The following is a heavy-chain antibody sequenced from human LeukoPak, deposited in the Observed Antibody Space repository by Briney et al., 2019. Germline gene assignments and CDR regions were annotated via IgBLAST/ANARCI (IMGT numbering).Heavy chain of an antibody. CDR1: GYTFTSYA. V-gene: IGHV1-3*01. Sequence: ASVKVSYKASGYTFTSYAIHWVRQAPGQRLEWMGWISAGNGNTKYSQNFQGRVTFISNTSATTAFMELSSLRSEDAAVYYCARDSGSGSNDYWGQGTLVTVSS. D-gene: IGHD1-26*01. J-gene: IGHJ4*02. CDR2: ISAGNGNT. CDR3: ARDSGSGSNDY.